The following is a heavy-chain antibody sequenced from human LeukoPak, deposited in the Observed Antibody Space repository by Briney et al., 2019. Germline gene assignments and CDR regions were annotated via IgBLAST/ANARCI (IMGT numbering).Heavy chain of an antibody. CDR2: IYHIAST. D-gene: IGHD4-23*01. V-gene: IGHV4-38-2*02. CDR1: GYSMGSGYY. Sequence: PSETLSLTCTVAGYSMGSGYYWGWIRQPPGKGREWSGSIYHIASTIYSPSLKGRVTISVGTSKHHFSLKLSSVPAADPAVYYCARVTGRDYGGNLPSYWYFDLWGRGTLVTVSS. CDR3: ARVTGRDYGGNLPSYWYFDL. J-gene: IGHJ2*01.